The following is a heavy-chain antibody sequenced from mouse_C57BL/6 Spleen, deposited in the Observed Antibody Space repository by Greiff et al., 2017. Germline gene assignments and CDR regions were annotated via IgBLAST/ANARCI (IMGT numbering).Heavy chain of an antibody. D-gene: IGHD2-2*01. CDR1: GFTFSDYG. V-gene: IGHV5-17*01. CDR3: ARNYGYCWFAY. Sequence: EVKVVESGGGLVKPGGSLKLSCAASGFTFSDYGMHWVRQAPEKGLEWVAYISSGSSTIYYADTVKGRFTISRDNAKNTLFLQMTSLRSEDTAMYYCARNYGYCWFAYWGQGTLVTVSA. J-gene: IGHJ3*01. CDR2: ISSGSSTI.